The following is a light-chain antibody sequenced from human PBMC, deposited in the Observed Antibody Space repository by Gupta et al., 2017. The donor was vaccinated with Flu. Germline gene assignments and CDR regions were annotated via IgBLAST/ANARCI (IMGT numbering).Light chain of an antibody. CDR2: DAS. Sequence: ATLSWSPGERATLSCRASQSVSNYLAWYQQKPGQAPRLLIYDASNRATGIPARFSGSGSGTDFTLTISSLEPEDFAVYYCHQRSNWPPFTFGPGTKVDIK. V-gene: IGKV3-11*01. CDR1: QSVSNY. CDR3: HQRSNWPPFT. J-gene: IGKJ3*01.